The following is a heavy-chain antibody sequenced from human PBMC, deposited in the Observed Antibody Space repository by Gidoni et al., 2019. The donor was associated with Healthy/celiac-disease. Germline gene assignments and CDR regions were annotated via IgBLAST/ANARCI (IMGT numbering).Heavy chain of an antibody. J-gene: IGHJ4*02. CDR1: ARFISSSGYH. Sequence: HPQLQQSGPGLVKPSAPLSLTCTVAARFISSSGYHWRWIRRPPGKGLEWIGSIYYSGSTYCNPSLKSRVTISVDASKNQVSLKLTSVTAADTAVYYCARQTELERTYDFWSGYPFDYWGQGTLATVSS. CDR3: ARQTELERTYDFWSGYPFDY. D-gene: IGHD3-3*01. CDR2: IYYSGST. V-gene: IGHV4-39*01.